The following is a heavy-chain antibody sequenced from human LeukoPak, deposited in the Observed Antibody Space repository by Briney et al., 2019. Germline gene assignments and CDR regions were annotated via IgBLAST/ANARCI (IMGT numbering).Heavy chain of an antibody. CDR2: IFYSGST. D-gene: IGHD2-15*01. CDR3: ARGHCSGGSCYSSPFDY. CDR1: GGSISSAGYY. Sequence: PSETLSLTCTVSGGSISSAGYYWSCLRQHPGKGLEWIGYIFYSGSTNYNPSLKSRVTISVDTSKNQFSLKLSSVTAADTAVYYCARGHCSGGSCYSSPFDYWGQGTLVTVSS. J-gene: IGHJ4*02. V-gene: IGHV4-61*08.